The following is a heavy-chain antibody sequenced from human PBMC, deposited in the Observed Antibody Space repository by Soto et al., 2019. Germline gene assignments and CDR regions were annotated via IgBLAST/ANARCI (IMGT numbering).Heavy chain of an antibody. CDR2: IIPIFGTA. CDR1: GGTFSSYA. V-gene: IGHV1-69*06. J-gene: IGHJ6*02. Sequence: QVQLVQSGAEVKKPGSSVKVSCKASGGTFSSYAISWVRQAPGQGLEWMGGIIPIFGTANYAQKFQGRVMITADKSTSTAYMELSSLRSEDTAVYYCARYWSGGSCQRDYYYYYGMDVWGQGTTVTVSS. CDR3: ARYWSGGSCQRDYYYYYGMDV. D-gene: IGHD2-15*01.